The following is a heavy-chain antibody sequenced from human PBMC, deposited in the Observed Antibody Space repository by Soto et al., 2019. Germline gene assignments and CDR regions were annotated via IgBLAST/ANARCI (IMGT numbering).Heavy chain of an antibody. V-gene: IGHV1-46*01. D-gene: IGHD3-3*01. Sequence: ASVKVSCKASGYTFTSYYMHWVRQAPGQGLEWMGIINPRGGRTSYAQKFQGRVTMTRDTSTSTVYMELSSLRSEDTAVYYCARVNGGYDFWCGSAWHSDYGTDVWGPGTTVTVSS. J-gene: IGHJ6*02. CDR3: ARVNGGYDFWCGSAWHSDYGTDV. CDR1: GYTFTSYY. CDR2: INPRGGRT.